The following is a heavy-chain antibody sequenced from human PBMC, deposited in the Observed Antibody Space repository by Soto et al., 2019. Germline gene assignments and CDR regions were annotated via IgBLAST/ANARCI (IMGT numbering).Heavy chain of an antibody. J-gene: IGHJ6*03. CDR1: GGSISSYY. V-gene: IGHV4-59*08. CDR3: ARHFQDCSSTSCYPDYYYYMDV. D-gene: IGHD2-2*01. CDR2: IYYSGST. Sequence: PSETLSLTCTVSGGSISSYYWSWIRQPPGKGLECIGYIYYSGSTNYNPSLKSRVTISVDTSKNQFSLKLSSVTAADTAVYYCARHFQDCSSTSCYPDYYYYMDVWGKGTTVTVSS.